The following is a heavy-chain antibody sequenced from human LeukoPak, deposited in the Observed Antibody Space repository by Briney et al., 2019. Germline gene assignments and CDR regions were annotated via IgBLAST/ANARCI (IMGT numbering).Heavy chain of an antibody. CDR1: GGTFSSYA. V-gene: IGHV1-69*05. CDR3: ARVGGGYNSFDY. CDR2: IIPIFGTA. J-gene: IGHJ4*02. Sequence: ASVKVSCKASGGTFSSYAISWVRQAPGQGLEWLGGIIPIFGTANYAQKFQGRVTITTDGSTSTAYMELSSLRSEDTAVYYCARVGGGYNSFDYWGQGTLVTVSS. D-gene: IGHD5-24*01.